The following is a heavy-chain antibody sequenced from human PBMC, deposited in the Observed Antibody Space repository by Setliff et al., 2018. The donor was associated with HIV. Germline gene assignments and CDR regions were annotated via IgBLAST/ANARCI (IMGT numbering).Heavy chain of an antibody. V-gene: IGHV4-38-2*01. CDR3: ARQRGYGGNPFDY. J-gene: IGHJ4*02. CDR1: GYSISSGYY. Sequence: SDTLSLTCVASGYSISSGYYWGWIRQPPGKGLEWIGSIYHIGSTYYNPSLKSRVTMSVDTSKNQFSLKLSSVTASDTAVYYCARQRGYGGNPFDYWGQGTLVTVSS. CDR2: IYHIGST. D-gene: IGHD4-17*01.